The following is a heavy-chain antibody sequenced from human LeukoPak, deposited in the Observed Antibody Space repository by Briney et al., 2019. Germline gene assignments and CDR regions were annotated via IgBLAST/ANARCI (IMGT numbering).Heavy chain of an antibody. Sequence: PSETLSLTCTVSGASITNYYWSWIRQPPGKGLEWIGYIYYSGTTNHNPSLQSRVTISVDTSKNQFSLKLSSVTAADTAVYYCARDRGTDVWGQGTTVTVSS. V-gene: IGHV4-59*01. CDR1: GASITNYY. J-gene: IGHJ6*02. D-gene: IGHD3-16*01. CDR2: IYYSGTT. CDR3: ARDRGTDV.